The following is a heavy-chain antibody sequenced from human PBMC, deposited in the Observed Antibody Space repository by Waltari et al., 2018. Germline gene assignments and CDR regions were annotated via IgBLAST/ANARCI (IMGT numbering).Heavy chain of an antibody. CDR1: GGTISSYG. J-gene: IGHJ6*02. CDR2: IIPIVNIA. CDR3: ARLYNNNPMDV. D-gene: IGHD1-20*01. Sequence: QVQLVQSGAEVKKPGSSVKVSCRVSGGTISSYGISWVRQAPGQGLEWMGRIIPIVNIAKYAPKCQGRVTITADKSTSTAYMELSSLRSEDTAVYYCARLYNNNPMDVWGQGTTVTVSS. V-gene: IGHV1-69*04.